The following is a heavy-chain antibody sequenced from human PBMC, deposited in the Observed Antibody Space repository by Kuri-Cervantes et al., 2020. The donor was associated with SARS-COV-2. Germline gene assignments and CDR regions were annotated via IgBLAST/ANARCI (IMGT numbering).Heavy chain of an antibody. V-gene: IGHV1-46*01. CDR2: INPSGGST. D-gene: IGHD3-10*01. CDR3: ARERITMVRGVTPDYYYGMDV. Sequence: ASVKVSCKASGYTFTSYYMHWVRQAPGQGLEWMGIINPSGGSTSYAQKFQGRVTMTRDTSISTAYMELSRLRSDDTAVYYCARERITMVRGVTPDYYYGMDVWGQGTTVTVSS. CDR1: GYTFTSYY. J-gene: IGHJ6*02.